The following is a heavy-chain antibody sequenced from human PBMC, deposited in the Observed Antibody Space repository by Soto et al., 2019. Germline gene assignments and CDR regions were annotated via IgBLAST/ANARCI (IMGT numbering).Heavy chain of an antibody. D-gene: IGHD2-15*01. CDR2: INSDGSST. CDR3: VRTSLVVAAATREDY. CDR1: GFTFSSYL. J-gene: IGHJ4*02. V-gene: IGHV3-74*01. Sequence: GGSLRLSCAASGFTFSSYLMHWVRQAPGKGLVWVSRINSDGSSTSYADSVKGRFTISRDNAKNTLYLQMNSLRAEDTALYYCVRTSLVVAAATREDYWGQGTLVTVSS.